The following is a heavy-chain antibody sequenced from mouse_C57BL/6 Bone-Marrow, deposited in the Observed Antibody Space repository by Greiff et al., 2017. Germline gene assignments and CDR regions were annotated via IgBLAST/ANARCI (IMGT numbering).Heavy chain of an antibody. CDR3: ASDSNYPFDY. CDR1: GFTFSDYG. V-gene: IGHV5-17*01. Sequence: EVKLMESGGGLVKPGGSLKLSCAASGFTFSDYGMHWVRQAPEKGLEWVAYISSGSSTIYYADTVKGRFTISRDNAKNTLFLQMTSLRSEDTAMYYCASDSNYPFDYWGQGTTLTVSS. J-gene: IGHJ2*01. CDR2: ISSGSSTI. D-gene: IGHD2-5*01.